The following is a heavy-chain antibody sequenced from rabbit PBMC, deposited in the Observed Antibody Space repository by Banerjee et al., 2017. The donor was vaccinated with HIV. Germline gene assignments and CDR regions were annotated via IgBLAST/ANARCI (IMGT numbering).Heavy chain of an antibody. CDR2: IGGGGRDI. V-gene: IGHV1S40*01. J-gene: IGHJ4*01. D-gene: IGHD6-1*01. CDR3: ARTGDGSYDYAFDL. CDR1: GFTLSGSYW. Sequence: QSLEESGGDLVKPEGSLTLTCTASGFTLSGSYWMCWVRQAPGKGLEWIACIGGGGRDIVYASWAKGRFTISKASSTTVTLQMTSLTAADTATYFCARTGDGSYDYAFDLWGPGTLVTVS.